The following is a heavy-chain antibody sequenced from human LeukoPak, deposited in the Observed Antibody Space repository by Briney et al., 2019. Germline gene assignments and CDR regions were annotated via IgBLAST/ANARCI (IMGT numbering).Heavy chain of an antibody. CDR1: GFTFSSYA. V-gene: IGHV3-23*01. D-gene: IGHD2-2*01. Sequence: GGSLRLSCAASGFTFSSYAMSWVRQAPGKGLEWVSAISGSGGSTYYADSVKGRFTISRDNSKNTLYLQMNSLRAEDTAVYYCAKESLRVVPAAMENYYYGMDVWGQGTTVTVSS. CDR3: AKESLRVVPAAMENYYYGMDV. J-gene: IGHJ6*02. CDR2: ISGSGGST.